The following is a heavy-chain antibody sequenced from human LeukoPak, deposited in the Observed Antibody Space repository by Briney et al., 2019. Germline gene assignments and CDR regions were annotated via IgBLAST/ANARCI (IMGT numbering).Heavy chain of an antibody. J-gene: IGHJ6*02. CDR1: GGTFSSYA. CDR2: IIPIFGIA. V-gene: IGHV1-69*04. Sequence: ASVKVSCKASGGTFSSYAISWVRQAPGQGLEWMGRIIPIFGIANYAQKFQGRVTITAVKSTSTAYMELSSLRSEDTAVYYCASDPSPPNFDMDVWGQGTTVTVSS. D-gene: IGHD2-2*01. CDR3: ASDPSPPNFDMDV.